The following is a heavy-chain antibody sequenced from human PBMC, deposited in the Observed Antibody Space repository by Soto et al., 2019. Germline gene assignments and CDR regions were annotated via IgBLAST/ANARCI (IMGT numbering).Heavy chain of an antibody. D-gene: IGHD3-10*01. CDR2: ISGYNGNA. V-gene: IGHV1-18*01. J-gene: IGHJ4*02. Sequence: VQLVQSGNVVQKPGSSVKVSCKTSGYTFSSYGIIWVRQAPGQGLEWMGWISGYNGNADYAQRFRGRVNMNTDTSTTTVFMELRDLRSDDTALYFCAREGWLGELLYWGQGSLVTVS. CDR3: AREGWLGELLY. CDR1: GYTFSSYG.